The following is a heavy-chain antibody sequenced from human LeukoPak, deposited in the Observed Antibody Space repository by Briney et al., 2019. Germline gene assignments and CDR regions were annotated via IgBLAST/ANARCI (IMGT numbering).Heavy chain of an antibody. J-gene: IGHJ3*02. CDR2: ISWNSGSI. CDR1: GFTFDDYA. V-gene: IGHV3-9*01. Sequence: GRSLRLSCAASGFTFDDYAMHWVRQAPGKGLEWVSGISWNSGSIGYADSVKGRFTISRDNAKNSLYLQMNSLRAEDTAVYYCAKAPWYYDSSGYYRGAFDIWGQGTMVTVSS. CDR3: AKAPWYYDSSGYYRGAFDI. D-gene: IGHD3-22*01.